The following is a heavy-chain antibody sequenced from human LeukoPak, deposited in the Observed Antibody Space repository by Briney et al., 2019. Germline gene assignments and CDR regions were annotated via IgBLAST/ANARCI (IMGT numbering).Heavy chain of an antibody. D-gene: IGHD3-3*01. J-gene: IGHJ4*02. CDR1: GFTFSSYG. V-gene: IGHV3-30*18. CDR2: ISYEGSNK. CDR3: AKVPAAYDFWSGYQEYYFDY. Sequence: GGSLRLSCAASGFTFSSYGMHWVRQAPGKGLEWVAVISYEGSNKYYADSVKGRFTISRDNSKNTLYLQMNSLRAEDTAVYYCAKVPAAYDFWSGYQEYYFDYWGQGTLVTVSS.